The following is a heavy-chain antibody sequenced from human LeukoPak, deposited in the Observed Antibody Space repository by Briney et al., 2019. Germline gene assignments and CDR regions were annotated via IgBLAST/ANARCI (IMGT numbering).Heavy chain of an antibody. J-gene: IGHJ6*03. CDR3: ATDLAHKGIRTSNYYMDV. V-gene: IGHV1-24*01. D-gene: IGHD5-18*01. CDR2: FDPEDGET. CDR1: GYTLTELS. Sequence: GASVKVSCKVSGYTLTELSMHWVRQAPGKGLEGMGGFDPEDGETIYAQKFQGRVTMTEDTSTDTAYMELSSLRSEDTAVYYCATDLAHKGIRTSNYYMDVWGKGTTVTVSS.